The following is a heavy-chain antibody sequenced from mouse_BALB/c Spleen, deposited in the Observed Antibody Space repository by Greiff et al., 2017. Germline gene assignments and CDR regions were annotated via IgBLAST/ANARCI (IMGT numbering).Heavy chain of an antibody. CDR1: GFTFTDYY. Sequence: DVQLVESGGGLVQPGGSLRLSCATSGFTFTDYYMSWVRQPPGKALEWLGFIRSKANGYTTEYSASVKGRFTISRDNSQSILYLQMNTLRAEDSATYYCARDYSPGAMDYWGQGTSVTVSS. J-gene: IGHJ4*01. D-gene: IGHD2-12*01. CDR2: IRSKANGYTT. CDR3: ARDYSPGAMDY. V-gene: IGHV7-3*02.